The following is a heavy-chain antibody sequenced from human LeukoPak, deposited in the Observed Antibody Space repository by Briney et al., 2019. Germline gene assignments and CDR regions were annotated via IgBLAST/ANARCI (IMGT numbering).Heavy chain of an antibody. CDR3: ARAAPRGGADYYYMDV. J-gene: IGHJ6*03. V-gene: IGHV4-39*07. D-gene: IGHD1-26*01. CDR2: IYYSGST. Sequence: SETLSLTCTVSGGSISSSSYYWGWIRQPPGKGLEWIGSIYYSGSTYYNPSLKSRVTISVDTSKNPFSLKLSSVTAADTAVYYCARAAPRGGADYYYMDVWGKGTTVTVSS. CDR1: GGSISSSSYY.